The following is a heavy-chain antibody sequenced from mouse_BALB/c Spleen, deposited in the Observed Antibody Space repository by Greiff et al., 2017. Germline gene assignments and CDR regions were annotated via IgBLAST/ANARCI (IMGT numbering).Heavy chain of an antibody. Sequence: VQLQQPGAELVRPGASVKLSCKASGYTFTSYWINWVKQRPGQGLEWIGNIYPSDSYTNYNQKFKDKATLTVDKSSSTAYMQLSSPTSEDSAVYYCTRETGEGAYYFDYWGQGTTLTVSS. J-gene: IGHJ2*01. CDR3: TRETGEGAYYFDY. V-gene: IGHV1-69*02. CDR2: IYPSDSYT. D-gene: IGHD4-1*01. CDR1: GYTFTSYW.